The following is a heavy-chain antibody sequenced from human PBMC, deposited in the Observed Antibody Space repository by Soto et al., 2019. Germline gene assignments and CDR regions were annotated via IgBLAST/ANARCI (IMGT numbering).Heavy chain of an antibody. Sequence: ASVKVSCKASGYTFTSYYMHWVRQAPGQGLEWMGIINPSGGSASYAQKFQGRVTMTRDTSTSTVYMELSSLRSEDTAVYYCARIGGSAAGNYYYYGMDVWGQGTTVTVSS. D-gene: IGHD6-13*01. CDR3: ARIGGSAAGNYYYYGMDV. V-gene: IGHV1-46*01. CDR1: GYTFTSYY. J-gene: IGHJ6*02. CDR2: INPSGGSA.